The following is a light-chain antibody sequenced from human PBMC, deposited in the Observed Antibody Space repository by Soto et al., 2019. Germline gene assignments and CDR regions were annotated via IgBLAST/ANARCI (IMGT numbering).Light chain of an antibody. CDR1: QSLNIW. CDR2: KAS. CDR3: QQYKAYSYT. J-gene: IGKJ2*01. V-gene: IGKV1-5*03. Sequence: DIQMTQSPSTLSASVGDRVTITCRASQSLNIWLAWYQQKPGKAPKLLISKASSLESGGPSRFSGSGSGTEFTLTISSLQPDDFATYYCQQYKAYSYTVGQGTKLEMK.